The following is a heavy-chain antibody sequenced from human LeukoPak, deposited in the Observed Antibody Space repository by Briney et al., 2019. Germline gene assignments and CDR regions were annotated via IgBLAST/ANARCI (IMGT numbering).Heavy chain of an antibody. J-gene: IGHJ4*02. CDR2: INPNTGGA. CDR1: GYTFSDYY. Sequence: GASVKVSCKASGYTFSDYYIHWVRQAPGQGLEYMSWINPNTGGASYAQKFRVRVTMTRDTSSSTVYMQLSTLTSDDTAVYSCARGRPSAEPPDHWGQGTLVAVSS. V-gene: IGHV1-2*02. D-gene: IGHD6-6*01. CDR3: ARGRPSAEPPDH.